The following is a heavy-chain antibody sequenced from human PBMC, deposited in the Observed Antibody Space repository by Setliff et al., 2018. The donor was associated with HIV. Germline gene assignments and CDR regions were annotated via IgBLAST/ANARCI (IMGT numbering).Heavy chain of an antibody. CDR3: AKSPSLSYSSGWYYFDY. D-gene: IGHD3-22*01. CDR2: IYSGGSST. Sequence: GGSLRLSCAASGFTFSNYAMTWVRQAPGKGLEWVSVIYSGGSSTYYADSVKGRFTISRDNSRDTLYLQMNSLRAEDTAVYYCAKSPSLSYSSGWYYFDYWGQGTLVTVSS. CDR1: GFTFSNYA. J-gene: IGHJ4*02. V-gene: IGHV3-23*03.